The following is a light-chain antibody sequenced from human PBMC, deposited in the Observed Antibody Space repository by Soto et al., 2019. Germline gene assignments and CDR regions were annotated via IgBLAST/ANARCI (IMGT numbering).Light chain of an antibody. CDR2: EVS. Sequence: QSALTQPASVSGSPGQSITISCTGTSSDVGGYNYVSWYQQHPGKAPKLMIYEVSNRPSGVSNRFPGSKSGTAASLTISGLQTEDEADSFCFSFTTDWTHVFGTGTKVTVL. CDR3: FSFTTDWTHV. J-gene: IGLJ1*01. CDR1: SSDVGGYNY. V-gene: IGLV2-14*01.